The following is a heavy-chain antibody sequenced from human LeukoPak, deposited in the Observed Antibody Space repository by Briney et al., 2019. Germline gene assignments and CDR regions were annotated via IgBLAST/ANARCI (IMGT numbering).Heavy chain of an antibody. D-gene: IGHD5-24*01. CDR2: ISAYNGNT. CDR3: ARDSQRWLQLIPQNYFDY. V-gene: IGHV1-18*01. CDR1: GGTFSSYA. Sequence: ASVKVSCKASGGTFSSYAISWVRQAPGQGLEWMGWISAYNGNTNYAQKLQGRVTMTTDTSTSTAYMELRSLRSDDTAVYYCARDSQRWLQLIPQNYFDYWGQGTLVTVSS. J-gene: IGHJ4*02.